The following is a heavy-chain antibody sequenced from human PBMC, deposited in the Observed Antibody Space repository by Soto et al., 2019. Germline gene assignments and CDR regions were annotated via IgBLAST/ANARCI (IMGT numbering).Heavy chain of an antibody. CDR2: IYHSGRT. Sequence: SETLSLTCTVSGASISSGDYYWSWIRQPPGKGLEWIGYIYHSGRTYYNPSLKSRVTISVDTSRNQFSLTLSSVAAADTAVYYCARVPVTATSDYYPNWFDPWGQGTLVTVSS. J-gene: IGHJ5*02. CDR1: GASISSGDYY. V-gene: IGHV4-30-4*01. D-gene: IGHD3-22*01. CDR3: ARVPVTATSDYYPNWFDP.